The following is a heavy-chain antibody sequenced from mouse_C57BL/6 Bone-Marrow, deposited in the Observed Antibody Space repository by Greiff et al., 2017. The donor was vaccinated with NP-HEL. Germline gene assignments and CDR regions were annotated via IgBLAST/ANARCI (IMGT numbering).Heavy chain of an antibody. D-gene: IGHD1-1*01. CDR3: ARHSPYYYGSSYFDY. Sequence: EVKLMESGGGLVQPGGSLKLSCAASGFTFSDYYMYWVRQTPEKRLEWVAYISNGGGSTYYPDTVKGRFTISRDNAKNTLYLQMSRLKSEDTAMYYCARHSPYYYGSSYFDYWGQGTTLTVSS. CDR2: ISNGGGST. V-gene: IGHV5-12*01. CDR1: GFTFSDYY. J-gene: IGHJ2*01.